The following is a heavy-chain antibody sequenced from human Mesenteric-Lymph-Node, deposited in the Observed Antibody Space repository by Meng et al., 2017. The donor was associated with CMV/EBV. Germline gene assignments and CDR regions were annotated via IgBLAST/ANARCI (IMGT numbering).Heavy chain of an antibody. D-gene: IGHD2-21*01. CDR1: GGSISSSSYY. V-gene: IGHV4-39*01. CDR3: ARRYCGGDCYYNYFDY. CDR2: IYYSGST. J-gene: IGHJ4*02. Sequence: GSLRLSCTVSGGSISSSSYYWGWIRQPPGKGLEWIGNIYYSGSTYYNPSLKGRVTISVDTSKNQFSLKLSSVTVADTAVYYCARRYCGGDCYYNYFDYWGQGTLVTVSS.